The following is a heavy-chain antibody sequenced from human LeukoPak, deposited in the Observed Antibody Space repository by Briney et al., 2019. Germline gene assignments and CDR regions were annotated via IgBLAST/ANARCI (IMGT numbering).Heavy chain of an antibody. CDR3: ARVGRYSYGYPYYFDY. CDR2: IYSGGST. V-gene: IGHV3-53*01. J-gene: IGHJ4*02. Sequence: PGGSLRLSCAASGFPFSSNYMSWVRQAPGKGLEWVSVIYSGGSTYYADSVKGRFTISRDNSKNTLYLQMNSLRAEDTAVYYCARVGRYSYGYPYYFDYWGQGTLVTVSS. CDR1: GFPFSSNY. D-gene: IGHD5-18*01.